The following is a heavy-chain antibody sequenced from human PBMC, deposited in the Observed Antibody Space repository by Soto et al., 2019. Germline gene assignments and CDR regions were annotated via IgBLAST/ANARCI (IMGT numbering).Heavy chain of an antibody. V-gene: IGHV4-34*01. CDR2: INHSGST. J-gene: IGHJ3*02. CDR3: ARGGEDIVVVPAAEYDAFDI. D-gene: IGHD2-2*01. CDR1: GGSFRGYY. Sequence: SETLSLTCAVYGGSFRGYYWSWIRQPPGKGLEWIGEINHSGSTNYNPSLKSRVTISVDTSKNQFSLKLSSVTAADTAVYYCARGGEDIVVVPAAEYDAFDIWGQGTMVTVSS.